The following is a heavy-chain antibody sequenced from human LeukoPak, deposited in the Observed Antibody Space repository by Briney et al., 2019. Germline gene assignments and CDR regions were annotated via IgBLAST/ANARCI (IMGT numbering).Heavy chain of an antibody. D-gene: IGHD1-1*01. CDR3: ARGNWNQESLDY. Sequence: ASVKVSCKASGGTFSSYAISWVRQAPGQGLEWMGGIIPIFGTANYAQKFQGRVTITTDESTSTAYMGLSSLRSEDTAVYYCARGNWNQESLDYWGQGTLVTVSS. V-gene: IGHV1-69*05. CDR2: IIPIFGTA. CDR1: GGTFSSYA. J-gene: IGHJ4*02.